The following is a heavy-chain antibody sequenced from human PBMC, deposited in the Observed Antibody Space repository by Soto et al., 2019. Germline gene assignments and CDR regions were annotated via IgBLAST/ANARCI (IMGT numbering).Heavy chain of an antibody. J-gene: IGHJ4*02. Sequence: EVQLLESGGGLVQPGGSLRLSCAASGFSFDDYAMTWVLQAAGKGLEWVSAISGSGDNTYYADSVKGRFTISRDNSKNTLYLQLNSLRAEDTALYYCAKGYYSGYDLAYFDYWGQGTLVTVSS. CDR2: ISGSGDNT. CDR3: AKGYYSGYDLAYFDY. CDR1: GFSFDDYA. V-gene: IGHV3-23*01. D-gene: IGHD5-12*01.